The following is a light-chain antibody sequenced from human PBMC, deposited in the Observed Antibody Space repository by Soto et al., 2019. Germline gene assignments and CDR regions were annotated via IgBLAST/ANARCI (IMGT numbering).Light chain of an antibody. CDR3: NSYTSSTTYV. V-gene: IGLV2-14*01. CDR2: EVN. Sequence: QTPLTQPSSVSGSPGQSIPISCAATSSGVGGYYDVSWYQHHQGKAPKLMIYEVNNRPSGVSNRFSGSKSGNTASPTISGLQAEDEADYYCNSYTSSTTYVFGTGTKVA. CDR1: SSGVGGYYD. J-gene: IGLJ1*01.